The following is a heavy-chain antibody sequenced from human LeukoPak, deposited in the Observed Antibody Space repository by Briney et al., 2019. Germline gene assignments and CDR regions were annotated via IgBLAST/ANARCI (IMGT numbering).Heavy chain of an antibody. J-gene: IGHJ4*02. CDR1: GGSISSSSYY. CDR3: ASWRNYDSGSYNSYVY. V-gene: IGHV4-39*01. CDR2: IYYSGST. Sequence: PSETLSLTCTVSGGSISSSSYYWGWIRQPPGKGLEWIGSIYYSGSTYYNPSLKSRVTISVDTSNNQFSLKLSSVTAADTAVYYCASWRNYDSGSYNSYVYWARGTPVTISS. D-gene: IGHD3-10*01.